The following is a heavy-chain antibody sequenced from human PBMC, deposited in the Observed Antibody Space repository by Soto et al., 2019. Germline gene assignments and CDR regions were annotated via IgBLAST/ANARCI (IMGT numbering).Heavy chain of an antibody. CDR1: GGSISSGGYY. J-gene: IGHJ4*02. Sequence: QVQLQESGPGLVKPSQTLSLTCTVSGGSISSGGYYWSWIRQHPGKGLEWIGYIYYSGSTDYNPSPQCRVTVSVETSTPQFSVKLSSVTAADTAVYYCARGGIAAAAPPDYWGQGTLVTVSS. CDR3: ARGGIAAAAPPDY. D-gene: IGHD6-13*01. V-gene: IGHV4-31*03. CDR2: IYYSGST.